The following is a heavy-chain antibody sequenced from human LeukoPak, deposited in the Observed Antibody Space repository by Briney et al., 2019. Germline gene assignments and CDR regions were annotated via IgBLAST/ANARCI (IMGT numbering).Heavy chain of an antibody. D-gene: IGHD4-17*01. CDR1: GYTFTSYG. CDR2: ISAYNGNT. CDR3: AREVTTVPYYYYYGMDV. J-gene: IGHJ6*02. Sequence: ASVKVSCKASGYTFTSYGISWVRQAPGDGLEWMGWISAYNGNTNYAQRLQGRVTMTTDTSTSTAYMELRSLRSDDTAVYYCAREVTTVPYYYYYGMDVWGQGTTVTVSS. V-gene: IGHV1-18*01.